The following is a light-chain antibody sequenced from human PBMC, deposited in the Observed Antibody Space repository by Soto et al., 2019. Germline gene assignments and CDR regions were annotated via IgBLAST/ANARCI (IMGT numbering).Light chain of an antibody. CDR1: QSISSW. CDR3: QQYNSYST. Sequence: DIQMTHSPSTLSASLLDRVPIXCRASQSISSWLAWYQKKPGKAPKLLIYKASSLESGVPSRFSGSGSGTEFTLTISSLQPDDFATYYCQQYNSYSTFGQGTKVDI. J-gene: IGKJ1*01. CDR2: KAS. V-gene: IGKV1-5*03.